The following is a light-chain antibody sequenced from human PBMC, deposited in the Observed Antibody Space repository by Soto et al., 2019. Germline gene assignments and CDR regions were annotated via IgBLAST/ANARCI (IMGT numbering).Light chain of an antibody. CDR1: QSIKNNY. J-gene: IGKJ3*01. CDR2: RAS. V-gene: IGKV3-20*01. CDR3: QQYGTSVLFT. Sequence: EIVLTQSPGTLSLSPGERATLSCRASQSIKNNYLAWYQQKPGQAPRLLIHRASSRATGIPDRFSGSGSGTDFTLTISRLEPEDFAVYYCQQYGTSVLFTFGPGTKVDIK.